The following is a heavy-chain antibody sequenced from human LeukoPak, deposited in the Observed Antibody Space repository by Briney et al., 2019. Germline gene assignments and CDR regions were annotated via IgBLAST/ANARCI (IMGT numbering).Heavy chain of an antibody. V-gene: IGHV1-24*01. Sequence: GASVKVPCKVSGYTLTELSMHWVRQAPGKGLEWMGGFDPEDGETIYAQKFQGRVTMTEDTSTDTAYMELSSLRSEDTAVYYCATVVPAAMLHYYYGMDVWGQGTTVTVSS. J-gene: IGHJ6*02. D-gene: IGHD2-2*01. CDR1: GYTLTELS. CDR3: ATVVPAAMLHYYYGMDV. CDR2: FDPEDGET.